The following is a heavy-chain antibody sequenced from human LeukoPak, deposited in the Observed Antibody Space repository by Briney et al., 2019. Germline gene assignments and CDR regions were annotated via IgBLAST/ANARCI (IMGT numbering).Heavy chain of an antibody. CDR1: GFTFSSYA. J-gene: IGHJ2*01. V-gene: IGHV3-30*04. Sequence: GRSLRLSCAASGFTFSSYAMHWVRQAPGKGLEWVAVISDDGSNKYYADSVKGRFTSSRDNSKNTLYLQMSSLRAEDTAVYYCARDLPYIVVVPAAEGLDLWGRGTLGTVSS. D-gene: IGHD2-2*01. CDR3: ARDLPYIVVVPAAEGLDL. CDR2: ISDDGSNK.